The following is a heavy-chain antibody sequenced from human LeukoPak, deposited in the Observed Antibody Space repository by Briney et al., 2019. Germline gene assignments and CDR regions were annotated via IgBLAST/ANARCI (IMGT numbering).Heavy chain of an antibody. Sequence: GGSLRLSCAASGFTFSGSAMHWVRQASGKGLEWVGRIRSKTNSYATAYAAPVKGRFTISRDDSKNTAYLQMNSLKTEDTAVYYCARRNSGSYSGSDYWGQGTLVTVSS. J-gene: IGHJ4*02. CDR3: ARRNSGSYSGSDY. D-gene: IGHD1-26*01. CDR2: IRSKTNSYAT. V-gene: IGHV3-73*01. CDR1: GFTFSGSA.